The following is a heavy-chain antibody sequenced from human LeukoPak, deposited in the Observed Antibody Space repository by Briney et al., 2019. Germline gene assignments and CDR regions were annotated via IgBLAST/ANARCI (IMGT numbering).Heavy chain of an antibody. J-gene: IGHJ5*02. V-gene: IGHV1-2*02. D-gene: IGHD3-16*01. Sequence: ASVKVSCKPSGFTLTDYFMHWVRQAPGQGLEWLGYINPNSGGTKYAQKFRGRVTMTRDTSSSTHYMELSGLTSDDTAVYYCARRADRGMNGNRPWFDPWGQGTLVTVSS. CDR1: GFTLTDYF. CDR3: ARRADRGMNGNRPWFDP. CDR2: INPNSGGT.